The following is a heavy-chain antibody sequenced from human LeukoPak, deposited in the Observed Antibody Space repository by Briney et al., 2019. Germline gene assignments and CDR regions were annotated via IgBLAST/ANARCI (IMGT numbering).Heavy chain of an antibody. J-gene: IGHJ6*02. Sequence: GGSLRLSCAASGFTVSSNYMSWVRQAPGKGLEWVSVIYSGGSTYYADSVKGRFTISRDNSKNTLYLQMNSLRAEDTAVYYCARGRRHSSGGSYFYYYYGMDVWGQGTTVTVSS. V-gene: IGHV3-66*01. D-gene: IGHD2-15*01. CDR2: IYSGGST. CDR3: ARGRRHSSGGSYFYYYYGMDV. CDR1: GFTVSSNY.